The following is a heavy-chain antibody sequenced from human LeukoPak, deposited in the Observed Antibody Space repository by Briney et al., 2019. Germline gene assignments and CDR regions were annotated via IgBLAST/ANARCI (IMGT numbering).Heavy chain of an antibody. CDR3: AKDRDSSGYTTYNWFDP. V-gene: IGHV3-23*01. Sequence: GGSLRLSCAASGFTFSSYAMSWVRQAPGKGLEWVSGITGSAINTYYADSVKGRFTISRDNSKNTLYLQMNSLRAEDTAVYYCAKDRDSSGYTTYNWFDPWGQGTLVTVSS. CDR2: ITGSAINT. CDR1: GFTFSSYA. J-gene: IGHJ5*02. D-gene: IGHD3-22*01.